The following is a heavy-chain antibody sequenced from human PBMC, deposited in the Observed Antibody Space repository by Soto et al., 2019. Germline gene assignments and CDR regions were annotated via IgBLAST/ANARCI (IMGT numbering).Heavy chain of an antibody. CDR2: MQPSTGRT. Sequence: ASVKVSCKASGYSFTSLDINWMRQTAGQGLEWMGWMQPSTGRTGYAQKFQGRVTMTRDTSINTAYMELTTLTSDDTAFYYCARGVSAGVDYWGQGTLVTVSS. V-gene: IGHV1-8*01. CDR3: ARGVSAGVDY. J-gene: IGHJ4*02. D-gene: IGHD1-26*01. CDR1: GYSFTSLD.